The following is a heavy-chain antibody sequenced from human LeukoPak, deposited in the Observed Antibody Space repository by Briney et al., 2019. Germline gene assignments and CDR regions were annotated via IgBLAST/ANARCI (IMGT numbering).Heavy chain of an antibody. Sequence: GESLKISCKHSEYSFPNYCIGWVRQMPGKGREWMGIIYPDDSDTRYSPSFQGQVTISADKSISTAYLQWSSLKASDTAMYYCAIGRGGQQLGDYWGRGTLVTVSS. CDR1: EYSFPNYC. V-gene: IGHV5-51*01. CDR3: AIGRGGQQLGDY. J-gene: IGHJ4*02. D-gene: IGHD6-13*01. CDR2: IYPDDSDT.